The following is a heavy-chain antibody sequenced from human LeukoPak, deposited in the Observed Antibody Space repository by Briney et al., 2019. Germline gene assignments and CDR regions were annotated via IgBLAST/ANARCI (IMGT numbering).Heavy chain of an antibody. CDR2: MSGSGSDT. V-gene: IGHV3-23*01. D-gene: IGHD3-10*01. CDR3: AKDLGGEGGSGFPGY. J-gene: IGHJ4*02. CDR1: GFTFSSYA. Sequence: QSGGSLRLSCAASGFTFSSYAMSWVRQVPGKGLEWVLAMSGSGSDTYYADSVKGRFAISRDNSKSTLYLHMNSLRAEDTAVYYCAKDLGGEGGSGFPGYWGQGTLVTVSS.